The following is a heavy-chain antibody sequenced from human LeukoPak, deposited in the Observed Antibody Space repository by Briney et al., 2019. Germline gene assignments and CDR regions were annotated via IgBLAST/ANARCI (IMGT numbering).Heavy chain of an antibody. CDR3: AKGVYSVFPDSRVLDY. J-gene: IGHJ4*02. D-gene: IGHD5/OR15-5a*01. Sequence: ASVKVSCKASGYTFTSYGISWVRQAPGQGLEWMGWISAYNGNTNYAQKLQGRVTMTTDTSTSTAYMELRSLRSDDTAVYYCAKGVYSVFPDSRVLDYWGQGTLVTVSS. V-gene: IGHV1-18*01. CDR1: GYTFTSYG. CDR2: ISAYNGNT.